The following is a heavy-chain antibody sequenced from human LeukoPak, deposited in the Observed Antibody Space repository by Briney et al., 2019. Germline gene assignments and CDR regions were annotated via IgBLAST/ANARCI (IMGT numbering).Heavy chain of an antibody. D-gene: IGHD1-26*01. V-gene: IGHV4-34*01. J-gene: IGHJ3*02. CDR1: GGSIRSYF. CDR2: INHSGST. CDR3: ARGSRKPSGEAFDI. Sequence: SVTLSLTCTVSGGSIRSYFWSWIRQPPGKGLEWLGEINHSGSTNCNPSLKSRVTISVDTSKNQFSLKLSSVTAADTAVYYCARGSRKPSGEAFDIWGQGTMVTVSS.